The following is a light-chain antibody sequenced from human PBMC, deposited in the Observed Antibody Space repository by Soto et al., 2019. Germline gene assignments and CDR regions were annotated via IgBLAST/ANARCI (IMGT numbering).Light chain of an antibody. CDR1: SSDVGSYDY. V-gene: IGLV2-18*02. Sequence: QSALIQPPSVSGSPGQSVTISCTGTSSDVGSYDYVSWYQQHPGTVPKPMIYNVNTQPSGVSDRFSGSKSGNTASMTISGLQAEDEADYYCSSYTSSSTFFGTGTKVTVL. J-gene: IGLJ1*01. CDR2: NVN. CDR3: SSYTSSSTF.